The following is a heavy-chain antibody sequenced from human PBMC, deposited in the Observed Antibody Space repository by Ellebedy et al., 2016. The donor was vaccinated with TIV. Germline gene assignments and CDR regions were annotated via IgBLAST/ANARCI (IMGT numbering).Heavy chain of an antibody. V-gene: IGHV3-21*01. J-gene: IGHJ4*02. CDR1: GFTFSSYS. CDR2: ITGSSSYT. D-gene: IGHD2-15*01. CDR3: VSARVVDNDY. Sequence: GESLKISXAASGFTFSSYSMNWVRQAPGKGLEWVSAITGSSSYTYYADSVKGRFTIPRDNAKNSLYLQMNSLRAEDTAVYYCVSARVVDNDYWGQGTLVTVSS.